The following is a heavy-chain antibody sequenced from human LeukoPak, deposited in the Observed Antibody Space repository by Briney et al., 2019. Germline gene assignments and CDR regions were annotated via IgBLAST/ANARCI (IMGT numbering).Heavy chain of an antibody. J-gene: IGHJ3*02. Sequence: GESLKISCKGSGYSFTSYWIGWVRQMPGKGLERMGIIYPGDSDTRYSPSFQGQVTISADKSISTAYLQWSSLKASDTAVYYCARLVEYQLLHDAFDIWGQGTMVTVSS. CDR1: GYSFTSYW. D-gene: IGHD2-2*01. CDR3: ARLVEYQLLHDAFDI. CDR2: IYPGDSDT. V-gene: IGHV5-51*01.